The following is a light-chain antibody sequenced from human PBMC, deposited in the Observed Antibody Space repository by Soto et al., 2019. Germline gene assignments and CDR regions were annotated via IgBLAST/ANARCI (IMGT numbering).Light chain of an antibody. Sequence: EIVLTQAPANLSLPPGERATLSCRASQVVSTSYLAWYYQKPGQAPRLLIYATSRRATDIPDRFSGSGSGTDFTLTVSRLETEDFAVFYCQQFGSSPYTFGQGTKVDIK. CDR3: QQFGSSPYT. J-gene: IGKJ2*01. V-gene: IGKV3-20*01. CDR2: ATS. CDR1: QVVSTSY.